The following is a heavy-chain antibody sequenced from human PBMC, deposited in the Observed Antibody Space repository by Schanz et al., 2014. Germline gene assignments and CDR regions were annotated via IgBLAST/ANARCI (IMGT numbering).Heavy chain of an antibody. CDR1: GFTVRANY. CDR3: ASPPISVAGRVADY. V-gene: IGHV3-66*01. D-gene: IGHD6-19*01. J-gene: IGHJ4*02. Sequence: EVQVVECGGGLVQPGGSLRLSCAVSGFTVRANYMIWVRQPPGKGLEWVSLIDYAGSTNYADSVKGRMTVSRDTSKNALFLQMNNLRADDTAVYCCASPPISVAGRVADYWGQGILVAVSS. CDR2: IDYAGST.